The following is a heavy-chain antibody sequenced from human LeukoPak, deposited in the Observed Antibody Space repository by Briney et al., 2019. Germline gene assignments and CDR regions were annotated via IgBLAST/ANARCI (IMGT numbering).Heavy chain of an antibody. D-gene: IGHD3-3*01. V-gene: IGHV3-33*01. Sequence: GGSLRLSCAASGFTFSSYGMHWVRQAPGKGLEWVAVIWYDGSNKYYADSVKGRFTISRDNSKNTLYLQMNSLRAEDTAVYYCARELSSRFDYYYGMDVWGQGATVTVSS. CDR3: ARELSSRFDYYYGMDV. J-gene: IGHJ6*02. CDR1: GFTFSSYG. CDR2: IWYDGSNK.